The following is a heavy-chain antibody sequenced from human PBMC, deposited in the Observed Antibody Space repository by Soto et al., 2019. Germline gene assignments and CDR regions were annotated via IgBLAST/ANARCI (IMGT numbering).Heavy chain of an antibody. CDR1: GFSFSSHA. CDR2: ITNTGGST. D-gene: IGHD3-10*01. V-gene: IGHV3-23*01. CDR3: AKAGYGSGSYYTLSFDY. J-gene: IGHJ4*02. Sequence: PGGSLRLSCAGSGFSFSSHAVSWVRQAPGKGLECVSSITNTGGSTYYADSVKGRFTISRDNSKNTVYLQMNSLRAEDTAVYYFAKAGYGSGSYYTLSFDYWGQGSLVTVSS.